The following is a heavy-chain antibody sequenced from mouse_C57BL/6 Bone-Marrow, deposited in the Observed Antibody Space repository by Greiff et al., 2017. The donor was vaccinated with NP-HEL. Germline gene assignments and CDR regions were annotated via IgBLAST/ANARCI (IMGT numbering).Heavy chain of an antibody. D-gene: IGHD2-1*01. CDR2: IYIGNGYT. Sequence: EVQLQESGAELVRPGSSVKMSCKTSGYTFTSYGINWVKQRPGQGLEWIGYIYIGNGYTEYNEKFKGKATLTSDTSSSTAYMQLSSLTSEDSAIYFCARGGIYYGNYVEPFDYWGQGTTLTVSS. V-gene: IGHV1-58*01. CDR3: ARGGIYYGNYVEPFDY. CDR1: GYTFTSYG. J-gene: IGHJ2*01.